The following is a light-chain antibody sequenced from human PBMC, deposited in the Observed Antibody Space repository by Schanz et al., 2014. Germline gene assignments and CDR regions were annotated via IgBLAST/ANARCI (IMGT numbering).Light chain of an antibody. Sequence: EIVMTQSPATLSVSPGQSATLSCRASQSIGNNLAWYQQKPGQAPGVLVYDASNRAIGIPARFSGSGSGTEFTLTIGSLQSEDSAVYYCQQYKKWPETFGQGTKLEIK. J-gene: IGKJ2*01. V-gene: IGKV3D-15*01. CDR1: QSIGNN. CDR2: DAS. CDR3: QQYKKWPET.